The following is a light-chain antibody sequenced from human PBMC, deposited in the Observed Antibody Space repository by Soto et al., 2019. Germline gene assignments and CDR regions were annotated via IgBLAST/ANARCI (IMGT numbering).Light chain of an antibody. Sequence: QSVLTQPASVSGSPGQSITISCTGTSSDIGSYNYVSWYQQHPGKAPKLMIYDVSNRPSGVSNRFSGSKSGNTASLTISGLQAEDEADYYCSSYTGSSTPYVCGAGTKVTVL. CDR1: SSDIGSYNY. J-gene: IGLJ1*01. CDR3: SSYTGSSTPYV. V-gene: IGLV2-14*01. CDR2: DVS.